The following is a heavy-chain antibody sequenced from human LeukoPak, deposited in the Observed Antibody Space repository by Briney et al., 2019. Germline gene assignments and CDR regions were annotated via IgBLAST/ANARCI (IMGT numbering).Heavy chain of an antibody. CDR1: GGSISSSSYY. J-gene: IGHJ6*03. CDR2: IYYSGST. CDR3: ARGPYSSSWYEPYYYYMDV. V-gene: IGHV4-39*07. Sequence: SETLSLTCTVSGGSISSSSYYWGWIRQPPGKGLEWIGSIYYSGSTYYNPSLKSRVTISVDTSKNQFSLKLSSVTAADTAVYYCARGPYSSSWYEPYYYYMDVWGKGTTVTVSS. D-gene: IGHD6-13*01.